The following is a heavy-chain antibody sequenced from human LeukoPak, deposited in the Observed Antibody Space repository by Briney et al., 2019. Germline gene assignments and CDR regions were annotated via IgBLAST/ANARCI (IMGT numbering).Heavy chain of an antibody. V-gene: IGHV1-3*01. J-gene: IGHJ5*02. D-gene: IGHD3-9*01. CDR2: INGDNGNT. Sequence: SVKVSCKASGYTFTTYAMHWVRQAPGQRLEWMGWINGDNGNTKYSQKFQGRVTITRDTSAYTGYMELRGLSSADTAVYFCARAPYDILTGYSLNWFDPWGQGTLVTVSS. CDR1: GYTFTTYA. CDR3: ARAPYDILTGYSLNWFDP.